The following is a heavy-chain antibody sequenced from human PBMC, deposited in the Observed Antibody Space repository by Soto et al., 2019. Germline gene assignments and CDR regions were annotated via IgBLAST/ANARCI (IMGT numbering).Heavy chain of an antibody. CDR3: ARVYYYDSSGQPAFDI. V-gene: IGHV4-59*01. CDR2: IYYSGST. D-gene: IGHD3-22*01. J-gene: IGHJ3*02. CDR1: GGSISSYY. Sequence: SETLSLTCTVSGGSISSYYLSWIRQPPGKGLEWIGYIYYSGSTNYNPSLKSRVTISVDTSKNQFSLKLSSVTAADTAVYYCARVYYYDSSGQPAFDIWGQGTMVTVS.